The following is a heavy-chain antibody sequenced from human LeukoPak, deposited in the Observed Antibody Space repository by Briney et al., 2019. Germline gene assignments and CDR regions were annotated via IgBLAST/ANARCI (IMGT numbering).Heavy chain of an antibody. V-gene: IGHV4-31*03. Sequence: SETLSLTCTVSGGSISSGGYYWSWIRQHPGKGLEWIGYIYYSGSTYYNPSLKSRVTISVDTSKNQFSLKLSSVTAADTAVYYCARVRSFWFDPWGQGTLVTVSS. CDR3: ARVRSFWFDP. J-gene: IGHJ5*02. CDR1: GGSISSGGYY. CDR2: IYYSGST.